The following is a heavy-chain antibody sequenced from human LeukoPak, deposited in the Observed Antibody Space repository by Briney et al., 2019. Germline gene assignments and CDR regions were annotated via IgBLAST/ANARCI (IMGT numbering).Heavy chain of an antibody. J-gene: IGHJ4*02. V-gene: IGHV1-24*01. CDR3: AMGITIFGVVIGGFDY. CDR1: GYTLIELS. D-gene: IGHD3-3*01. CDR2: FDPEDGET. Sequence: ASVKVSCKVSGYTLIELSIHWVRQAPGKGLEWMGGFDPEDGETIYAQKFRGRVTMTEDTSTDIAYMELSSLRSEDTAVYYCAMGITIFGVVIGGFDYWGQGTLVTVSS.